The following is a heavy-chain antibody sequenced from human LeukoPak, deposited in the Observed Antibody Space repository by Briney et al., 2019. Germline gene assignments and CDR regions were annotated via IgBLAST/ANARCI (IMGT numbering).Heavy chain of an antibody. D-gene: IGHD5-18*01. CDR1: GFTFSRFW. Sequence: GGSLRLSCAASGFTFSRFWMSWVRQAPGKGLEWVANIKRDGSEKYYADSVKGRFTISRDNAKNSLYLQVNSLRVEDTAVYFCARGGSDTAMAHDYWGQGTLVTVSS. CDR3: ARGGSDTAMAHDY. CDR2: IKRDGSEK. V-gene: IGHV3-7*01. J-gene: IGHJ4*02.